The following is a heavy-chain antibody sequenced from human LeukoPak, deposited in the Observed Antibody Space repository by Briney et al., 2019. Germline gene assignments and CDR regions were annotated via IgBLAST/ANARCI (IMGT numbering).Heavy chain of an antibody. Sequence: TSETLSLTCAVYGGSFSGYYWSWIRQPPGKGLEWIGYIYYSGSTYYNPSLKSRVTISVDTSKNQFSLKLSSVTAADTAVYYCARGRGCSGGSCPDAFDIWGQGTMVTVSS. D-gene: IGHD2-15*01. V-gene: IGHV4-30-4*01. CDR3: ARGRGCSGGSCPDAFDI. CDR1: GGSFSGYY. CDR2: IYYSGST. J-gene: IGHJ3*02.